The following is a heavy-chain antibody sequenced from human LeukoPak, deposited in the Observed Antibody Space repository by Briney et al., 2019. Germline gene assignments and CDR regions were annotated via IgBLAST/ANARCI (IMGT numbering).Heavy chain of an antibody. V-gene: IGHV1-69*13. CDR3: ARGQYYYDSSGYSDY. Sequence: ASVKVSCKASGGTFSSYAISWVRQAPGQGLEWMGGIIPIFGTANYAQKFQGGVTITADESTSTAYMELSSLRSEDTAVYYCARGQYYYDSSGYSDYWGQGTLVTVSS. CDR2: IIPIFGTA. CDR1: GGTFSSYA. D-gene: IGHD3-22*01. J-gene: IGHJ4*02.